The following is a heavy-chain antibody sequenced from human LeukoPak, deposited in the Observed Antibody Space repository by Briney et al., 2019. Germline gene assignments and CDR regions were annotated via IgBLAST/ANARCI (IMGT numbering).Heavy chain of an antibody. CDR2: MSASSGNT. V-gene: IGHV1-8*01. CDR1: GYTFTSYD. J-gene: IGHJ4*02. Sequence: ASVKVSCKASGYTFTSYDIKWVRQATGHGLEWLGWMSASSGNTGYAQKFQGRVSMTRATSISTAYLELSSLTFEDTAVYYCVRTPPKGDIDYWGQGTLVTVSS. CDR3: VRTPPKGDIDY. D-gene: IGHD2-21*02.